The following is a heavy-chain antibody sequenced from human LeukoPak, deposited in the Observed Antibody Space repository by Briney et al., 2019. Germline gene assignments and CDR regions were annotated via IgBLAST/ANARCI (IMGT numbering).Heavy chain of an antibody. V-gene: IGHV3-11*01. CDR1: GFTFSDYY. Sequence: GGSLRLSCAASGFTFSDYYMSWIRQAPGKGLEWVSYISSSGSTIYYADSVKGRFTISRDNAKNSLYLQMNSLRAEDTAVYYCARGCSSSTSCYTEIDYWGQGTLVTVSS. CDR3: ARGCSSSTSCYTEIDY. D-gene: IGHD2-2*02. CDR2: ISSSGSTI. J-gene: IGHJ4*02.